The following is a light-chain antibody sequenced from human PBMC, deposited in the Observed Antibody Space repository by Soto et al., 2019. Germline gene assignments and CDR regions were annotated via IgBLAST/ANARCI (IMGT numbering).Light chain of an antibody. J-gene: IGLJ2*01. CDR3: SSYTSSSSLRV. CDR2: EVS. Sequence: QSALTQPASVSGSPGQSITISCTGTSSDVGGYNYVSWYQQHPGKAPKLMIYEVSNRPSGVSNRFSGSKSGNTASLTISGRQAEDEAGYYCSSYTSSSSLRVFGGGTKLTVL. CDR1: SSDVGGYNY. V-gene: IGLV2-14*01.